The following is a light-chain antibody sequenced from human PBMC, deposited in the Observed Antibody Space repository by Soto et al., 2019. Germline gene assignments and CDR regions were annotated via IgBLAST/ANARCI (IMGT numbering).Light chain of an antibody. Sequence: EIVLKQSPGALSLSPGERATLSCRASRTASSSHLAWYQQKPGQAPRLLIYDASSRATGISDRFSGSGSGTDFTLTISRLESEDFAVYYCQQYGRSPYTFGQGTKVDI. CDR1: RTASSSH. J-gene: IGKJ2*01. V-gene: IGKV3-20*01. CDR2: DAS. CDR3: QQYGRSPYT.